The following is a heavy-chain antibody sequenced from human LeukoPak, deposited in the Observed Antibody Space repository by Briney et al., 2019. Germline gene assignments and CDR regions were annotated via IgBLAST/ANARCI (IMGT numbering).Heavy chain of an antibody. V-gene: IGHV3-74*01. CDR2: INSDGSST. CDR3: ARKGLVGPSAFDI. D-gene: IGHD2-2*01. CDR1: GFTFSSYW. Sequence: GGSLRLSCAASGFTFSSYWMHWVRQAPGKGLVWVSRINSDGSSTSYADSVRGRFTISRDNAKNTLYLQMNSLRAEDTAVYYCARKGLVGPSAFDIWGQGTMVTVSS. J-gene: IGHJ3*02.